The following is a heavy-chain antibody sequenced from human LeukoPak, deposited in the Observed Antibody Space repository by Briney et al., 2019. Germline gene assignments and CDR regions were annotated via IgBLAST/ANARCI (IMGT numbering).Heavy chain of an antibody. CDR1: GGSISSYY. D-gene: IGHD1-26*01. V-gene: IGHV4-39*07. CDR2: IYYSGST. J-gene: IGHJ5*02. Sequence: SETLSLTCTVSGGSISSYYWGWIRQPPGKGLEWIGSIYYSGSTYYNPSLKSRVTISVDTSKNQFSLKLSSVTAADTAVYYCAREIVGATLGGWFDPWGQGTLVTVSS. CDR3: AREIVGATLGGWFDP.